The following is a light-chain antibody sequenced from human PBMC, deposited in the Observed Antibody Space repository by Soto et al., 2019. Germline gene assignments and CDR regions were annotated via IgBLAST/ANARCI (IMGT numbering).Light chain of an antibody. CDR2: WAS. CDR3: QQYYSNPQT. V-gene: IGKV4-1*01. J-gene: IGKJ1*01. Sequence: DIVMTQSPDSLGVSLGERATISCKSSQSVLYSSNNKNYLAWYQQKPGQPPKLVIYWASIRETGVPDRFSGSVSGTDFTLDISSLQAEDVAVYYCQQYYSNPQTFGQGTKVEIK. CDR1: QSVLYSSNNKNY.